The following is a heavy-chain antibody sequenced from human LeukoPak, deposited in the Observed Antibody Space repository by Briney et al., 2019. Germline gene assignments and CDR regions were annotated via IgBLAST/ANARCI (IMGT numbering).Heavy chain of an antibody. Sequence: ASVKVSCKASGYTFTGYYMHWVRQAPGQGLEWMGWINPNSGGTNYAQKFQGRVTMTRDTSISTAYMELSRLRSDDTAVYYCARVGDGSSGYYINDYWGQGTLVTVSS. J-gene: IGHJ4*02. D-gene: IGHD3-22*01. CDR2: INPNSGGT. CDR1: GYTFTGYY. CDR3: ARVGDGSSGYYINDY. V-gene: IGHV1-2*02.